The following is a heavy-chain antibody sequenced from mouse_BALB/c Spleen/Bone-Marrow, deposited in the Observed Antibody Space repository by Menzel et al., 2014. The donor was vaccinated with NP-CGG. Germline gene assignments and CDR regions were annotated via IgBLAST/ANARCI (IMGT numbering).Heavy chain of an antibody. CDR1: GFDFSRYW. CDR2: INPDSSTI. CDR3: ARGDWAWFVY. Sequence: EVQLQQSGGGLVQPGGSLKLSCAASGFDFSRYWMSWVRQAPGKGLEWIGEINPDSSTINYTPSLKDKFIISRDNAKNTLHLQMSKVRSEDTALYYCARGDWAWFVYWGQGTLVTVSA. D-gene: IGHD4-1*01. V-gene: IGHV4-1*02. J-gene: IGHJ3*01.